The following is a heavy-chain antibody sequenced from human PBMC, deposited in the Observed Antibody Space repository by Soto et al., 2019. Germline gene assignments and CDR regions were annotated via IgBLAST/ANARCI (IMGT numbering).Heavy chain of an antibody. Sequence: QVQLVQSGAEVKKPGSSVKVSCKASGGTFSSYAISWVRQAPGQGLEWMGGIIPIFGTANYAQKFQGRVTITPDDSTSTAYRELSSLRSEDTAVYYCALEGSGSHPHRGIVFDYWGQGTLVTVSS. V-gene: IGHV1-69*05. CDR3: ALEGSGSHPHRGIVFDY. J-gene: IGHJ4*02. CDR2: IIPIFGTA. CDR1: GGTFSSYA. D-gene: IGHD1-26*01.